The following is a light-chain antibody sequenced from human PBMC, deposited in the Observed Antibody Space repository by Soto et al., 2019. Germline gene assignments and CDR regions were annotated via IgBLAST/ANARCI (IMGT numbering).Light chain of an antibody. Sequence: QSALTQPASVSGSPGQSITISCTGTSSDVGAYNYVSWYQHHPGKAPKLMIYEVSNRPSGVSDRFSGSKSGKTASLTISGLQTEDEAHYYCSSYTSTTTPVVFGGGTKVTVL. CDR1: SSDVGAYNY. V-gene: IGLV2-14*01. CDR3: SSYTSTTTPVV. CDR2: EVS. J-gene: IGLJ2*01.